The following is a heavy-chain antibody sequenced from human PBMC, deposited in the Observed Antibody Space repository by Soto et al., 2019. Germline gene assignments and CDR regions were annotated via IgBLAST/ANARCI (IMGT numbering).Heavy chain of an antibody. J-gene: IGHJ3*02. D-gene: IGHD1-1*01. CDR2: LYDLDGT. Sequence: PGESLKISCAAFGFTVSGKKYVAWVRQAPGKGLEWVSALYDLDGTYYADSVKGRFTTSSDSSRTTVYLQMNSLRPDDTAVYSCATWHLQEHAYDIWGQGTTVTVSS. V-gene: IGHV3-53*01. CDR3: ATWHLQEHAYDI. CDR1: GFTVSGKKY.